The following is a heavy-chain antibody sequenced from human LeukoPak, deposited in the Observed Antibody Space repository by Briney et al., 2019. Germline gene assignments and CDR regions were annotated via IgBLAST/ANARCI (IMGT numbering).Heavy chain of an antibody. D-gene: IGHD6-13*01. J-gene: IGHJ4*02. CDR1: GFTFSSYE. Sequence: PGGSLRLSCAASGFTFSSYEMNWVRQAPGKGLEWVSYISSSGSTIYYADSVKGRFTISRDNSKNTLYLQMNSLRAEDTAVYYCAKDVSGSSWYLAAGFDYWGQGTLVTVSS. CDR2: ISSSGSTI. CDR3: AKDVSGSSWYLAAGFDY. V-gene: IGHV3-48*03.